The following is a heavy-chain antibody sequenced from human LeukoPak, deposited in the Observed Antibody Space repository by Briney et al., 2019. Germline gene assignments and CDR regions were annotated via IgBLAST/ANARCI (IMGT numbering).Heavy chain of an antibody. CDR2: ISAYNGNT. CDR1: GYTFTSYG. Sequence: GSVKVSCKASGYTFTSYGISWVRQAPGQGLEWMGWISAYNGNTNYAQKLQGRVTMTTDTSTSTAYMELRSLRSDDTAVYYCARRSDSSGYYSPSLNFDYWGQGTLVTVSS. D-gene: IGHD3-22*01. J-gene: IGHJ4*02. V-gene: IGHV1-18*01. CDR3: ARRSDSSGYYSPSLNFDY.